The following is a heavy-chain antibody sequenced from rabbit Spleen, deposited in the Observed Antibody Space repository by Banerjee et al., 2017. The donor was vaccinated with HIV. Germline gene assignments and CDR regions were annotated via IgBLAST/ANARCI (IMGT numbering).Heavy chain of an antibody. V-gene: IGHV1S45*01. CDR2: IDTNDGDT. J-gene: IGHJ2*01. Sequence: LEESGGGLVKPGGTLTLTCTVSGFSFSSNWICWVRQAPGKGLEWIACIDTNDGDTDYANWPKGRFTVSKTSSTTVTLQMTSLTAADTATYFCASNYVNAFDPWGPGTLVTVS. CDR3: ASNYVNAFDP. D-gene: IGHD1-1*01. CDR1: GFSFSSNW.